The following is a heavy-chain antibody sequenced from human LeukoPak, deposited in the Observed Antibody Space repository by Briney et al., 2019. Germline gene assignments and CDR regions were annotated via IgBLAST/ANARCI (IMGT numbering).Heavy chain of an antibody. CDR2: IYYSGST. CDR3: AAPSGSYDSSGYYYPFDY. J-gene: IGHJ4*02. CDR1: GGSISSSSYY. V-gene: IGHV4-39*01. Sequence: SETLSLTCTVSGGSISSSSYYWGWIRQPPGKGLEWIGSIYYSGSTYYNPSLKSRVTISVDTSKNQFPLKLSSVTAADTAVYYCAAPSGSYDSSGYYYPFDYWGQGTLVTVSS. D-gene: IGHD3-22*01.